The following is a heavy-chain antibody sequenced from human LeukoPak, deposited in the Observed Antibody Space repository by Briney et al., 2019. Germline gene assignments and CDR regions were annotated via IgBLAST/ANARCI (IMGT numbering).Heavy chain of an antibody. CDR2: ISSSGRYI. CDR3: ARGVSDSFDI. CDR1: GFTFSIYS. V-gene: IGHV3-21*01. J-gene: IGHJ3*02. D-gene: IGHD3-16*01. Sequence: PGGSLRLSCAASGFTFSIYSMNWVRQAPGKGPEWVSYISSSGRYIDYADSVKGRFTISRDNAKNSLFLQMNSLRAEDTAVYYCARGVSDSFDIWGQGTMVTVSS.